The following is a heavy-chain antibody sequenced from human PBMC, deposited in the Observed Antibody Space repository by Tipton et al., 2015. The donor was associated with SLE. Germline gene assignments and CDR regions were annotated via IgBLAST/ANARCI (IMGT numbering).Heavy chain of an antibody. CDR2: IYYSGST. J-gene: IGHJ4*02. D-gene: IGHD2-2*01. CDR1: GGSISSFY. CDR3: ARHGRGSAFFDY. Sequence: TLSLTCTVSGGSISSFYWSWIRQPPGKGLEWIGYIYYSGSTNYNPSLKSRVTISVDTSKNQFSLKLSSVTAADTAVYYCARHGRGSAFFDYWGQGTLVTVSS. V-gene: IGHV4-59*08.